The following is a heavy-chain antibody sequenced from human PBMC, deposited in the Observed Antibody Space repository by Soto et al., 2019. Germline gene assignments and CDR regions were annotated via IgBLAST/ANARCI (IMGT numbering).Heavy chain of an antibody. Sequence: PSETLSLTCTVSGGSISTYYWSWIRQPPGKGLEWIGYISYSGSTNYNPSLRSRVTISLDTSKNQFSLKLNSVTAADTAVYYCARESYYGSGATVVGYWGLGTLVTVSS. CDR1: GGSISTYY. J-gene: IGHJ4*02. V-gene: IGHV4-59*01. CDR3: ARESYYGSGATVVGY. D-gene: IGHD3-10*01. CDR2: ISYSGST.